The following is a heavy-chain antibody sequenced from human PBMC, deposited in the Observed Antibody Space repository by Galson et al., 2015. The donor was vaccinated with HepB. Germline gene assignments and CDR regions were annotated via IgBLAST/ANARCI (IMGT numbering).Heavy chain of an antibody. D-gene: IGHD3-3*01. CDR2: IWYDGSNK. Sequence: SLRLSCAASGFTFSSYGTHWVRQAPGKGLEWVAVIWYDGSNKYYADSVKGRFTISRDNSKNTLYLQMNSLRAEDTAVYYCARDGVAARFLEWLLAYWGQGTLVTVSS. J-gene: IGHJ4*02. V-gene: IGHV3-33*01. CDR1: GFTFSSYG. CDR3: ARDGVAARFLEWLLAY.